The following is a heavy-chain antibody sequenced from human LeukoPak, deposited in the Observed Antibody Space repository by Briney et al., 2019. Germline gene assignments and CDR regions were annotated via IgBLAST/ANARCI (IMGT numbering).Heavy chain of an antibody. CDR1: GFTLSSYA. CDR3: ARGEGGYFDY. J-gene: IGHJ4*02. V-gene: IGHV3-64*01. D-gene: IGHD1-26*01. Sequence: GGSLRLSCAASGFTLSSYAMHWDRQAPGKGLEYVSAISRNGGTTYYANSVKGRFTISRDNSKNTLYLQMGSLRAEDMAVYYCARGEGGYFDYWGQGTLVTVSS. CDR2: ISRNGGTT.